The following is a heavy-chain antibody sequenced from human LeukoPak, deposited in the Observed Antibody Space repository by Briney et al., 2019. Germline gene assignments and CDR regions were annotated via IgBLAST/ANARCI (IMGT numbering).Heavy chain of an antibody. J-gene: IGHJ4*02. CDR3: AKDQYDILTGTTYYFDY. Sequence: GGSLRLSCAASGFTFDNYGMHWVRQAPGKGLEWVAVIWFDGTNKYYADSVKGRFTISRDNSKKTLYLQMNSLRAEDMAVYYCAKDQYDILTGTTYYFDYWGRGTLVTVSS. V-gene: IGHV3-33*06. CDR2: IWFDGTNK. D-gene: IGHD3-9*01. CDR1: GFTFDNYG.